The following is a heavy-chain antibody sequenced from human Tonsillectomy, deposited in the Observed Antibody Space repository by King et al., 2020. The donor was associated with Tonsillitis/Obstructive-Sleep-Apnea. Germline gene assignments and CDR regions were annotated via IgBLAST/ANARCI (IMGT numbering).Heavy chain of an antibody. Sequence: VQLVESGGGVVQPGRSLRLSCAASGFTFSDYRMYWVRQALGKGLEWVAVIWYEGSNKYSADSVKGRFPISRDNSKHTLYQQMNNLRADYTAVYYCARDQALGYCSSTSCSQIDYWGQGTLVTVSS. V-gene: IGHV3-33*01. J-gene: IGHJ4*02. CDR3: ARDQALGYCSSTSCSQIDY. CDR2: IWYEGSNK. CDR1: GFTFSDYR. D-gene: IGHD2-2*01.